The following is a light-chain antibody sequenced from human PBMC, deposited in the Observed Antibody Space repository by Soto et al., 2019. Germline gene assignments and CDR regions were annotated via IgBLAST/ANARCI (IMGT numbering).Light chain of an antibody. CDR2: GNS. Sequence: QSALTQPPSVSGAPGQRVTISCTGSSSNIGAGYDVHWYQQLPGTAPKLLIYGNSNRPSGVPDRFSGSKSGTSASLAITGLQAEDEADYYCQSYDSSLSASGKVFGTGTKLTVL. CDR1: SSNIGAGYD. V-gene: IGLV1-40*01. J-gene: IGLJ1*01. CDR3: QSYDSSLSASGKV.